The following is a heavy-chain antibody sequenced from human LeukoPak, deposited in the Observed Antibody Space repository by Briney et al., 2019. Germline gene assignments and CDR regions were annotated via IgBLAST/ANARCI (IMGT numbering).Heavy chain of an antibody. CDR3: ARDQDYYDSLSLVSVYYFDY. J-gene: IGHJ4*02. V-gene: IGHV3-11*01. Sequence: GGSLRLSCAASGFTFSDYYMSWIRQAPGKGLEWVSYISSSGSTIYYADSVKGRFTISRDNAKNSLYLQMNSLRAEDTAVYYCARDQDYYDSLSLVSVYYFDYWGQGTLVTVSS. CDR1: GFTFSDYY. D-gene: IGHD3-22*01. CDR2: ISSSGSTI.